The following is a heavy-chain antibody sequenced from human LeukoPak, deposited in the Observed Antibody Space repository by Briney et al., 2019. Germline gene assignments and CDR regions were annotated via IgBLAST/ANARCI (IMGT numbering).Heavy chain of an antibody. CDR1: GFSFSSFS. CDR3: AKVKGYYDSSGYTHFDY. Sequence: GGSLRLSCAASGFSFSSFSMNWVRQAPGKGLEWVAFIRYDGSNKYYADSVKGRFTISRDNSKNTLYLQMNSLRAEDTAVYYCAKVKGYYDSSGYTHFDYWGQGTLVTVSS. V-gene: IGHV3-30*02. CDR2: IRYDGSNK. J-gene: IGHJ4*02. D-gene: IGHD3-22*01.